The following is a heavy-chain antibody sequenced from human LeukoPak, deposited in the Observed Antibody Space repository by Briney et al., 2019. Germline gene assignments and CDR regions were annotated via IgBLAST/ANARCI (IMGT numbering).Heavy chain of an antibody. CDR3: ARDRTIFGVVIIRFFDY. J-gene: IGHJ4*02. D-gene: IGHD3-3*01. CDR2: ISSSGSTI. Sequence: PGGSLRLSCAASGFTFSSYEMHWVRQAPGKGLEWGSYISSSGSTIYYADSVRGRFTISRDNAKNSLYLQMNSLRAEDTAVYYCARDRTIFGVVIIRFFDYWGQGTLVTVSS. V-gene: IGHV3-48*03. CDR1: GFTFSSYE.